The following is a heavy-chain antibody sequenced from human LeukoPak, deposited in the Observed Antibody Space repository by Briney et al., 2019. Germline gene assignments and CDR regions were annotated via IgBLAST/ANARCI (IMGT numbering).Heavy chain of an antibody. V-gene: IGHV1-18*01. Sequence: GASVKVSCKASGYTFTSYGISWVRQAPGQGLEGMGWISAYNGNTDYAQRRQGRVTMTIDTSTSTVYMEFRSLRSDDTAVYYCARDVGRSYDLDYWGQGTLVTVSS. J-gene: IGHJ4*02. CDR1: GYTFTSYG. CDR2: ISAYNGNT. D-gene: IGHD3-16*01. CDR3: ARDVGRSYDLDY.